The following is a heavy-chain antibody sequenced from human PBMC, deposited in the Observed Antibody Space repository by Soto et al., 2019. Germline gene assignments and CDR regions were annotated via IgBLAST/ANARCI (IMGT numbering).Heavy chain of an antibody. V-gene: IGHV3-23*01. D-gene: IGHD3-3*01. CDR1: GFRFISNA. Sequence: GSLRVYCAAFGFRFISNAINWFLQAHGKGLEWVSAISGSGGSTYYADSVKGRFNSYRDNSKNTLYLQRNSMRAEDTAVYYCAKRRFYDFWSVSLVTPEVWGQGTTVIV. J-gene: IGHJ6*02. CDR3: AKRRFYDFWSVSLVTPEV. CDR2: ISGSGGST.